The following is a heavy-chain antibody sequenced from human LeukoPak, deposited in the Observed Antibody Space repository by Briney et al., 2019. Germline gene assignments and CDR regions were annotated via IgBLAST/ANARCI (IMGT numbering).Heavy chain of an antibody. CDR1: GYTFTGYY. CDR3: ARANIHWYFTLSFDY. V-gene: IGHV1-2*04. Sequence: ASVKVSCKASGYTFTGYYMHWVRQAPGQGLEWMGWINPNSGGTNYAQKFQGWVTMTRDTSISTAYMELSRLRSDDTAVYHCARANIHWYFTLSFDYWGQGTLVTVSS. J-gene: IGHJ4*02. D-gene: IGHD6-13*01. CDR2: INPNSGGT.